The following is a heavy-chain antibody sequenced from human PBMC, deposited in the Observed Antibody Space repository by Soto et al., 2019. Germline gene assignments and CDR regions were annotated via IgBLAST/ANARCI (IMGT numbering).Heavy chain of an antibody. V-gene: IGHV1-2*04. CDR3: AGTSGYGSGISHQDFDY. Sequence: GASVKVSCKASGYTFTGYYMHWVRQAPGQGLEWMGWINPNSGGTNYAQKFQGWVTMTRDTSISTAYMELSRLRSDDTAVYYCAGTSGYGSGISHQDFDYWSQGTLVTVSS. CDR2: INPNSGGT. J-gene: IGHJ4*02. CDR1: GYTFTGYY. D-gene: IGHD3-10*01.